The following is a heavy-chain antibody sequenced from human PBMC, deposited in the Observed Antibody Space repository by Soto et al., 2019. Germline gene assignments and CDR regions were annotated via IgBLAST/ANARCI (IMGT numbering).Heavy chain of an antibody. CDR1: GGSISSGDYY. CDR3: ARVNIGTDVVTAIPNYFDY. CDR2: IYYSGST. D-gene: IGHD2-21*02. J-gene: IGHJ4*02. V-gene: IGHV4-30-4*01. Sequence: SETLSLTCTVSGGSISSGDYYWRWISQPPGKGLEWIGYIYYSGSTYYNPSLKSRVTISVDTSKNQFSLKLSSVTAADTAVYYCARVNIGTDVVTAIPNYFDYWGQGTLVTVSS.